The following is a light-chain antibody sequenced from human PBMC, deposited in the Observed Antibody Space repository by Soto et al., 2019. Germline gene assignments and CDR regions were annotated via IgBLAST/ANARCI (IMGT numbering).Light chain of an antibody. V-gene: IGLV2-8*01. CDR3: SSYTGSNFVV. Sequence: QSVLTQPPSASGSPGQSVTISCTGTSSDVGGYNYVSWYQQHPGKAPKLMIYEVSKRPSGVPGRFSGSKSGNTASLTVSGLQGEDEADYYCSSYTGSNFVVFGGGTKVTVL. J-gene: IGLJ2*01. CDR1: SSDVGGYNY. CDR2: EVS.